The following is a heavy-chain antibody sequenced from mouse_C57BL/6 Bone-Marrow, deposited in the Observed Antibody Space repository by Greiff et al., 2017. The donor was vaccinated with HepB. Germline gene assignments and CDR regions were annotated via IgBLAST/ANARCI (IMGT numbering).Heavy chain of an antibody. CDR2: IYPGGGNT. Sequence: VQLQQSGAELVRPGASVKLSCKASGYTFTDYYINWVKQRPGQGLEWIARIYPGGGNTYYNEKFKGKATLTAEKSSSTAYMQLSSLTSEDSAVYFCARESYWGQGTTLTVSS. V-gene: IGHV1-76*01. CDR3: ARESY. CDR1: GYTFTDYY. J-gene: IGHJ2*01.